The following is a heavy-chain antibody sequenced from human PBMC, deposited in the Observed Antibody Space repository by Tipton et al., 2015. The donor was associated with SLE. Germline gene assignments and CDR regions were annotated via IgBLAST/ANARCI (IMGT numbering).Heavy chain of an antibody. J-gene: IGHJ4*02. CDR1: GYTFTTYA. CDR2: INTKTGNP. Sequence: QSGAELKKPGASVTVSCKASGYTFTTYAMNWVRQAPGQGLEWMGWINTKTGNPTYAQGFTGRFVFSLDTSVSTAFLQISSLKAEDAAVYYCARDFEGTTTVTTPGYWGQGTLVTVSS. D-gene: IGHD4-11*01. CDR3: ARDFEGTTTVTTPGY. V-gene: IGHV7-4-1*02.